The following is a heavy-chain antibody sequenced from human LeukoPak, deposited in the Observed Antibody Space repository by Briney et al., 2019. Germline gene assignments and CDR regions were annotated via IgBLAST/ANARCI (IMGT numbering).Heavy chain of an antibody. Sequence: RSSETLSLTCSVSGGSISSDYWSWIRQPAGKGLEWIGRIYSSGSTNYNPSLKSRVTMSLDTSKNQFSLNLSSVTAADTAVYYCAKVDRNYNGHAFDNWGQGTMVTVSP. D-gene: IGHD1-14*01. V-gene: IGHV4-4*07. CDR2: IYSSGST. CDR3: AKVDRNYNGHAFDN. J-gene: IGHJ3*02. CDR1: GGSISSDY.